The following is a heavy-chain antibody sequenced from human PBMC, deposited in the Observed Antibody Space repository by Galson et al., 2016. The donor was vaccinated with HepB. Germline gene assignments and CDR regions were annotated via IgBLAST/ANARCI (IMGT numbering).Heavy chain of an antibody. V-gene: IGHV3-11*01. CDR2: ISSSGSTI. D-gene: IGHD6-19*01. Sequence: SLRLSCAASGLTFSYYYMSWIRQAPGKGLEWVSYISSSGSTIYYADSVKGRFTISRDNAKNSLYLQMNSLRAEDTAVYYCARVVPLYSGGWYVRGDGWFDPWGQGILVTVSS. CDR3: ARVVPLYSGGWYVRGDGWFDP. J-gene: IGHJ5*02. CDR1: GLTFSYYY.